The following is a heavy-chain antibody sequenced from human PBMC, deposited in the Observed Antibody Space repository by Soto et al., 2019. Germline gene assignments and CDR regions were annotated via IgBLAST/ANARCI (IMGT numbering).Heavy chain of an antibody. Sequence: EVQVLESGGGLVQPGGSLSLSCAATGLTFSAFARSWVRQAPGKGLEWVSRIYGGGNGPHYADSVKGRVTISRDNSKNTLYLQMNSLRAEDTAVYYCAKMEGMDPWAYSFDYWGQGTLVTVSS. CDR2: IYGGGNGP. CDR3: AKMEGMDPWAYSFDY. V-gene: IGHV3-23*01. CDR1: GLTFSAFA. D-gene: IGHD2-2*03. J-gene: IGHJ4*02.